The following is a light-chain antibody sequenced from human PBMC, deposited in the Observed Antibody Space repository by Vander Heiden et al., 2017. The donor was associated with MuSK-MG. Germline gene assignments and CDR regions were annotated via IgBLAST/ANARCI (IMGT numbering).Light chain of an antibody. Sequence: QSVLTQPPSASAAPGQKVIISCSGGSSNIGKNYVSWYQQLPETAPKVLIYENNKRPSGIPDRFSGSKSGTSATLGITGLQTGDEADYYCAAWDSSLKVVLFGGGTKLTVL. J-gene: IGLJ2*01. V-gene: IGLV1-51*02. CDR1: SSNIGKNY. CDR3: AAWDSSLKVVL. CDR2: ENN.